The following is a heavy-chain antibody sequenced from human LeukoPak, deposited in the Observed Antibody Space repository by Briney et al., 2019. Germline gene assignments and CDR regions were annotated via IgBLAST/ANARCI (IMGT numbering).Heavy chain of an antibody. CDR2: IYHSGST. D-gene: IGHD6-13*01. CDR3: ARVSLKYSSSWYKDYYMDV. Sequence: SETLSLTCTVSGYSISSGYYWGWIRQPPGKGLEWIGSIYHSGSTHYNPSLKSRVTISVDTSKNQFSLKLSSVTAADTAVYYCARVSLKYSSSWYKDYYMDVWGKGTTVTVSS. CDR1: GYSISSGYY. J-gene: IGHJ6*03. V-gene: IGHV4-38-2*02.